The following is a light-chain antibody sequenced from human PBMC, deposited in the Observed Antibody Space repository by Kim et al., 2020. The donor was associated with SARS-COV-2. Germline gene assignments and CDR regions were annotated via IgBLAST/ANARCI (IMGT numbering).Light chain of an antibody. CDR2: AAS. CDR3: HHGYSLLYA. J-gene: IGKJ2*01. Sequence: IQLTQSPSSLSASVGDTVTITCRASPSINRYLNWYQQRPGKPPSLLIYAASSLQSGVPSRFSGSGSGTDFELTISSLQLEDFATYYCHHGYSLLYAFGQGTKLEIK. V-gene: IGKV1-39*01. CDR1: PSINRY.